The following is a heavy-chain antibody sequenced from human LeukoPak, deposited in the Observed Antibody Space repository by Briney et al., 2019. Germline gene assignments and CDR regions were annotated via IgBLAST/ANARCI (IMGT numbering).Heavy chain of an antibody. CDR1: GYTFTSYG. Sequence: SVKVSCKASGYTFTSYGISWVRQAPGQGLEWMGGIIPIFGTANYAQKFQGRVTITADESTCTAYMELSSLRSGDTAVYYCATHGAAAGYWGQGTLVTVSS. CDR3: ATHGAAAGY. J-gene: IGHJ4*02. V-gene: IGHV1-69*13. D-gene: IGHD6-13*01. CDR2: IIPIFGTA.